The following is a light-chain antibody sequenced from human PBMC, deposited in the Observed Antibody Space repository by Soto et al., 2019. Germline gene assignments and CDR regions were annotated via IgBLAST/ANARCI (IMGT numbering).Light chain of an antibody. CDR3: QQYNDWPPLI. CDR2: GAS. J-gene: IGKJ4*01. CDR1: QSVRTN. Sequence: VVMTQSPATLSVSPGERATLSCRASQSVRTNLAWYLQKPGQAPRLLIYGASTRATGIPARFSGSGSGTEFTLTISNLQSEDFAVYYCQQYNDWPPLIFGGGTKVETK. V-gene: IGKV3-15*01.